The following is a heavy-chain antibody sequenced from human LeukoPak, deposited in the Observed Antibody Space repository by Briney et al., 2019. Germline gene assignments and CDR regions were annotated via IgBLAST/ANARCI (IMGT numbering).Heavy chain of an antibody. Sequence: GASVKVSCKASGYTFTSYGISWVRQAPGQGLEWMGWISAYNGNTDYAQKLQGRVTMTTDTSTSTAYMELRSLRSDDTAVYYCASVKRLLWFGELLSWGQGTLATVSS. D-gene: IGHD3-10*01. J-gene: IGHJ5*02. CDR3: ASVKRLLWFGELLS. CDR2: ISAYNGNT. V-gene: IGHV1-18*01. CDR1: GYTFTSYG.